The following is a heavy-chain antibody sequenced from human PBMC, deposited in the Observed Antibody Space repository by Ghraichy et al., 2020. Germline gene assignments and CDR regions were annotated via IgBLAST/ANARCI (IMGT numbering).Heavy chain of an antibody. CDR2: IRYDGSNK. J-gene: IGHJ4*02. Sequence: GESLNISCAASGFTFSSYGMHWVRQAPGKGLEWVAFIRYDGSNKYYADSVKGRFTISRDNSKNTLYLQMNSLRAGDTAVYYCAKVALYYFDYWGQGTLVTVS. CDR1: GFTFSSYG. V-gene: IGHV3-30*02. CDR3: AKVALYYFDY.